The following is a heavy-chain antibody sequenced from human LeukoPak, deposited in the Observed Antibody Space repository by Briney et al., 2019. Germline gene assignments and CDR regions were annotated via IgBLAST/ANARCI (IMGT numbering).Heavy chain of an antibody. CDR1: GGTFSSYA. D-gene: IGHD6-13*01. CDR2: IIPIFGTA. J-gene: IGHJ3*02. CDR3: AKVRVRSSSWYDPYAFDI. V-gene: IGHV1-69*06. Sequence: GASVKVSCKASGGTFSSYAISWVRQAPGQGLEWMGGIIPIFGTANYAQKFQGRVTITADKSTSTAYMELSSLRSEDMALYYCAKVRVRSSSWYDPYAFDIWGQGTMVTVSS.